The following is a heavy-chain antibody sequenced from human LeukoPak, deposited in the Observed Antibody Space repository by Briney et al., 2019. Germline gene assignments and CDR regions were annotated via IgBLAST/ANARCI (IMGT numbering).Heavy chain of an antibody. V-gene: IGHV3-7*01. CDR1: GFTFSSYW. CDR2: IKQDGSDK. Sequence: GGSLRLSCAASGFTFSSYWMSWVRQAPGKGLEWVANIKQDGSDKYYVDSVKGRFTISRDNAKNSLYLQMNSLRAEDTAVYYCARSIVLVVAATRYFDHWAQGTLVTVSS. CDR3: ARSIVLVVAATRYFDH. J-gene: IGHJ4*02. D-gene: IGHD2-15*01.